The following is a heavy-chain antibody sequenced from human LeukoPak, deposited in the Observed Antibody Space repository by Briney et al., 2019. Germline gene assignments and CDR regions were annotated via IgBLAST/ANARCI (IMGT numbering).Heavy chain of an antibody. CDR1: GGTFSSYA. CDR3: ARDPLYDYDSSGPHAFDI. J-gene: IGHJ3*02. CDR2: IIPIFGTA. V-gene: IGHV1-69*05. Sequence: ASVKVSCKASGGTFSSYAISWVQQAPGQGLEWMGRIIPIFGTANYAQKFQGRVTITTDESTSTAYMELSSLRSEDTAVYYCARDPLYDYDSSGPHAFDIWGQGTMVTVSS. D-gene: IGHD3-22*01.